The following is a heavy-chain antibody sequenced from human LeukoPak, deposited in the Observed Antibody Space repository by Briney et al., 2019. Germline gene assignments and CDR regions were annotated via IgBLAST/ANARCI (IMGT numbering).Heavy chain of an antibody. V-gene: IGHV3-21*01. CDR3: ARDQVNDYGDDTEFDY. CDR1: GFTFSSYS. J-gene: IGHJ4*02. CDR2: ISSSSSYI. D-gene: IGHD4-17*01. Sequence: GGSLRLSCAASGFTFSSYSMNWVRQAPGKGLEWVSSISSSSSYIYYADSVKGRFTISRDNAKNPLYLQMNSLRAEDTAVYYCARDQVNDYGDDTEFDYGGQGTLVTVS.